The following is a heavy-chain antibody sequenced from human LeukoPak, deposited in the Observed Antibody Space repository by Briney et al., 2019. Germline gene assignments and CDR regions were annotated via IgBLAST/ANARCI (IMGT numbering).Heavy chain of an antibody. CDR1: GFSFTDCG. Sequence: GGSLRVSCAASGFSFTDCGMGWVRQAPGRGLEWVSTISRTGAYTYYADSVKGRFSISRDNSKNTLYLQMASLRVEDTAIYYCAKLPAPGGDYVYFDSWAREPWSPSPQ. D-gene: IGHD3-16*01. V-gene: IGHV3-23*05. CDR3: AKLPAPGGDYVYFDS. CDR2: ISRTGAYT. J-gene: IGHJ4*02.